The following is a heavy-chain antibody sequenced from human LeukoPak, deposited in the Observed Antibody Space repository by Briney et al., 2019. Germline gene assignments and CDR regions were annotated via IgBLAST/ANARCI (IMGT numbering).Heavy chain of an antibody. J-gene: IGHJ6*04. Sequence: GGSLRLSCAASGFTFSSYAMHWVRQAPGKGLEWVSYISSSSSTIYYADSVKGRFTISRDNAKNSLYLQMNSLRAEDTAVYYCAELGITMIGGVWGKGTTVTISS. D-gene: IGHD3-10*02. V-gene: IGHV3-48*01. CDR3: AELGITMIGGV. CDR1: GFTFSSYA. CDR2: ISSSSSTI.